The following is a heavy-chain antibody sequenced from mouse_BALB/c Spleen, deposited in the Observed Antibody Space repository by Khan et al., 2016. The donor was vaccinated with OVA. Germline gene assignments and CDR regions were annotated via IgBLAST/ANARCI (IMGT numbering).Heavy chain of an antibody. CDR2: ISPGSGST. V-gene: IGHV1S41*01. J-gene: IGHJ4*01. D-gene: IGHD1-1*01. CDR1: GYTFTSYW. Sequence: DLVKPGASVKLSCKASGYTFTSYWINWIKQRPGQGLEWIGRISPGSGSTSYTEMFKGEATLTVATSSSTAYIPHSSLSSGDSAVYLCSRSNYSGSGLYAMDYWGQGTSVTVSS. CDR3: SRSNYSGSGLYAMDY.